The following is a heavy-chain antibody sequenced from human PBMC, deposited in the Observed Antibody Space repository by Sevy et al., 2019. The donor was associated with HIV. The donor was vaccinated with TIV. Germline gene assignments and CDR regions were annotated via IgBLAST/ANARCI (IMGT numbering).Heavy chain of an antibody. CDR1: GFTVSSNY. CDR3: AKAHADCSGGTCYTAHYYYDMDV. Sequence: GGSLRLSCAASGFTVSSNYMSWVRQAPGKGLEWVSVIYSGGSTYYADSVKGRFTISRDNSKNTLYLEMNSLRAEDTAVYYCAKAHADCSGGTCYTAHYYYDMDVWGRGATVTVSS. D-gene: IGHD2-15*01. V-gene: IGHV3-53*05. CDR2: IYSGGST. J-gene: IGHJ6*02.